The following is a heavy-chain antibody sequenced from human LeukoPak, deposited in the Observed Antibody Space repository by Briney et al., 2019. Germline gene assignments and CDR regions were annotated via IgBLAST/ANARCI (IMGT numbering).Heavy chain of an antibody. Sequence: PGGSLRLSCAASGFTFSSYSMNWVRQAPGKGLEWVSSISSSSSYIYYADSVKGRFTISRDNAKNSLYLQMNSLRAEDTAVYYCARDLSVITNDLTFDYWGQGTLVTVSS. CDR2: ISSSSSYI. V-gene: IGHV3-21*01. J-gene: IGHJ4*02. CDR3: ARDLSVITNDLTFDY. CDR1: GFTFSSYS. D-gene: IGHD3-22*01.